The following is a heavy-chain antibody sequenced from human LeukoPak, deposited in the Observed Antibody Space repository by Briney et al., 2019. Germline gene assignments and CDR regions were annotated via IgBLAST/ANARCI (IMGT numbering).Heavy chain of an antibody. CDR1: GFTFSSYS. CDR2: ISSSSSTI. D-gene: IGHD3-10*02. V-gene: IGHV3-48*02. Sequence: GGSLRLSCAASGFTFSSYSMNWVRQAPGKGLEWVSYISSSSSTIYYADSVKGRFTISRDNAKNSLYLQMNSLRDEDTAVYYCARVAYSEHYVNWDSDYFDYWGQGTLVTVSS. J-gene: IGHJ4*02. CDR3: ARVAYSEHYVNWDSDYFDY.